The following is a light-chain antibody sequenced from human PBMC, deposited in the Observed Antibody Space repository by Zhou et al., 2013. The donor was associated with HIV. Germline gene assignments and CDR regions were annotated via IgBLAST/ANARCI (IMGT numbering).Light chain of an antibody. V-gene: IGKV3-20*01. Sequence: EIVLTQSPGTLSLSPGERATLSCRASQSVTRNFLAWYQQHPGQAPRLLIYGASSRATGIPDRFSGSGSGTDFTLTISRLEPEDFAVYYCQQYGSSPYTFGQGTKLEI. CDR2: GAS. CDR1: QSVTRNF. J-gene: IGKJ2*01. CDR3: QQYGSSPYT.